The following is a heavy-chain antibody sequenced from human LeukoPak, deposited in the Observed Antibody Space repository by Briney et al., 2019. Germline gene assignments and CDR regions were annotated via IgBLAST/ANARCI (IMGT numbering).Heavy chain of an antibody. CDR3: AREGTSGTHLNWFDP. Sequence: KPSETLSLTCTVPGGSISSYYWSWIRQPPGKGLEWLGHIYGSGSTNYNPSLKSRVTLSVDTSKNQFSLKLSSVTAADTAVYYCAREGTSGTHLNWFDPWGQGTLVTVSS. J-gene: IGHJ5*02. D-gene: IGHD1-1*01. CDR1: GGSISSYY. V-gene: IGHV4-59*01. CDR2: IYGSGST.